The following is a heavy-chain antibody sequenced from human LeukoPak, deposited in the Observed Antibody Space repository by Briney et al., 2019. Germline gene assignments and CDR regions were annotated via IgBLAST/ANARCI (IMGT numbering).Heavy chain of an antibody. CDR1: GYTFASYT. Sequence: SVKVSCKASGYTFASYTMHWVRQAPGQGLEWMGRIIPILGIANYAQKFQGRVTITADKSTSTAYMELSSLRSEDTAVYYCARDLAAGTGYYYGMDVWGQGTMVTVSS. D-gene: IGHD6-13*01. V-gene: IGHV1-69*04. CDR3: ARDLAAGTGYYYGMDV. J-gene: IGHJ6*02. CDR2: IIPILGIA.